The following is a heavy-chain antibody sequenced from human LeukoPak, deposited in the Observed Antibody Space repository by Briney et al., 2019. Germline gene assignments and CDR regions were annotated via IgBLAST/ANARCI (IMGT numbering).Heavy chain of an antibody. V-gene: IGHV3-23*01. CDR1: GFAFGVHA. D-gene: IGHD3-16*01. CDR3: AKDWTPHNRVYDCLDA. J-gene: IGHJ5*02. Sequence: GGSLRLSCVGSGFAFGVHAMSWVRQAPGKGPEWVATIGSGADLFYAESVKGRFTISRDDPKNTVWLQMNSLRAEDTALYYCAKDWTPHNRVYDCLDAWGQGTQVTVSS. CDR2: IGSGADL.